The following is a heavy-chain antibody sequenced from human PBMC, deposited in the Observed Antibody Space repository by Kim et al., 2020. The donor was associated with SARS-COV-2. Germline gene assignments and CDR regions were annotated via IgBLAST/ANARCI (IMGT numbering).Heavy chain of an antibody. CDR1: GGSFSGYY. D-gene: IGHD3-10*01. CDR3: ARPPRGRGLDG. Sequence: SETLSLTCAVYGGSFSGYYWSWIRQPPGKGLEWIGEINHSGSTNYNPSLKSRVTISVDTSKNQFSLQLSSVTAADTAVYFCARPPRGRGLDGWGTGTTVTVSS. J-gene: IGHJ6*04. CDR2: INHSGST. V-gene: IGHV4-34*01.